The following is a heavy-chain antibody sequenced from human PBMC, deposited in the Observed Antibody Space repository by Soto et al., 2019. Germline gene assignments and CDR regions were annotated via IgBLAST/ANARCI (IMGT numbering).Heavy chain of an antibody. Sequence: QVQLVQSASEVQKPGTSVKVSCKASGYSFNDYYIHWVRQAPGQGPGWMGWISPSSGGTHYAPKVEGRVTLTRDTSISKAYMYLSTLRSDDTAVSFCSRGPPKELWLPYVYWGQGTLVTVSS. CDR1: GYSFNDYY. V-gene: IGHV1-2*02. J-gene: IGHJ4*02. D-gene: IGHD3-16*02. CDR3: SRGPPKELWLPYVY. CDR2: ISPSSGGT.